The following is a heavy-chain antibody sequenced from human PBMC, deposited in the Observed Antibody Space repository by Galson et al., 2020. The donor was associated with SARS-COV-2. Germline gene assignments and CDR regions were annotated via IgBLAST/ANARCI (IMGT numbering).Heavy chain of an antibody. Sequence: SETLSLTCTVSGGSISSSSYYWGWIRQPPGKGLEWIGSIYYSGSTSYNPSLKSRVTISVDTSKNQFSLKLSSVTAADTAVYFCARFVDTILGPAGYWGQGTLVTVSS. CDR1: GGSISSSSYY. CDR2: IYYSGST. V-gene: IGHV4-39*01. CDR3: ARFVDTILGPAGY. D-gene: IGHD5-18*01. J-gene: IGHJ4*02.